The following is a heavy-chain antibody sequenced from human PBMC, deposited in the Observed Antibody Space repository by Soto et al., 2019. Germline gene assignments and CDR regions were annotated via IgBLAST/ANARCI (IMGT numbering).Heavy chain of an antibody. Sequence: QVRLEESGPGLVKPSETLSLICSVSGGSVNNANYFWNWIRHHPENGLEWIGYIYYSGSTRYTPSFKTRATLSIDTSKNQVARRLNSVTVADTAVYFCARDADYGGSRGGMDVWGRGTTVTVSS. CDR1: GGSVNNANYF. CDR2: IYYSGST. V-gene: IGHV4-31*03. CDR3: ARDADYGGSRGGMDV. J-gene: IGHJ6*02. D-gene: IGHD4-17*01.